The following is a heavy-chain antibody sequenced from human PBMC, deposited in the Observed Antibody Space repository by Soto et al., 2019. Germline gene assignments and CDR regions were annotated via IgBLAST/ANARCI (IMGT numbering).Heavy chain of an antibody. J-gene: IGHJ4*02. Sequence: EVPLLESGGGLVQPGGSLRLSCAASGFTFSSYAMSWVRQAPGEGLEWVSAISGSGGSTYYADSVKGRFTISRDNSKNTLYLQMNSLRAEDTAVYYCAKDLIAVVWYGLDYWGQGTLVTVSS. CDR1: GFTFSSYA. V-gene: IGHV3-23*01. CDR2: ISGSGGST. CDR3: AKDLIAVVWYGLDY. D-gene: IGHD6-19*01.